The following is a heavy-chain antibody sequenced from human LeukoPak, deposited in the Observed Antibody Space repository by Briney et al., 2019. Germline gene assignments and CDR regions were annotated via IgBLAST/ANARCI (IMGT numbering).Heavy chain of an antibody. Sequence: RGSLGLSCAASGFTFSSYAMNWVPQAPGKGLEWVSSISGSGGSTFYTDSVKGRFTISRDNSRNTLYLQMNSLRADDTAVYYCTRSFRGYDFYYFDYWGQGILVTVSS. J-gene: IGHJ4*02. CDR2: ISGSGGST. CDR3: TRSFRGYDFYYFDY. V-gene: IGHV3-23*01. CDR1: GFTFSSYA. D-gene: IGHD5-12*01.